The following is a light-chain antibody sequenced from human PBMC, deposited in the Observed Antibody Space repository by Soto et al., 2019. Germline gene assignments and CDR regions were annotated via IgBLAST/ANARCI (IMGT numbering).Light chain of an antibody. CDR1: QDIHTW. Sequence: DIQMTRSPSSVSASVVDRVTITCRASQDIHTWFAWYQQKPGKAPNLLIYGASTLQSGVPSRCSASGSGRNFTLTISSRQPEDFATYYCQQANSFPLAFGPGTKVDF. V-gene: IGKV1-12*01. J-gene: IGKJ3*01. CDR2: GAS. CDR3: QQANSFPLA.